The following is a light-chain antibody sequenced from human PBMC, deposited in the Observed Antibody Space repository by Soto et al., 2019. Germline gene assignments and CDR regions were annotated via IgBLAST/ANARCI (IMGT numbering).Light chain of an antibody. CDR1: QSVSSSY. J-gene: IGKJ1*01. V-gene: IGKV3D-15*01. CDR2: GAS. Sequence: EIVLTQSPGTLSLSPGERATLSCSAIQSVSSSYLAWYQQKPGQAPRLLIYGASNRATGIPDRFSGSGSGTEFTLTINSLQSEDFEVYYCQQYNNWPRTFGQGTKVDIK. CDR3: QQYNNWPRT.